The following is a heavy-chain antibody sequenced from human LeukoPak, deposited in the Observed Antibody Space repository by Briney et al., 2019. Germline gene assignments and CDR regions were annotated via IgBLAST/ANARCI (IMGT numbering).Heavy chain of an antibody. CDR2: INPNSGGT. CDR1: GYTFTGYY. V-gene: IGHV1-2*04. CDR3: ASSLAADFGWFDP. Sequence: ASVKVSCKASGYTFTGYYMHWVRQAPGQGLEWMGWINPNSGGTNYAQKFQGWVTMTRDTSISTAYMELSRLRSDDTAVYYCASSLAADFGWFDPWGQGTLVTVSS. J-gene: IGHJ5*02. D-gene: IGHD6-13*01.